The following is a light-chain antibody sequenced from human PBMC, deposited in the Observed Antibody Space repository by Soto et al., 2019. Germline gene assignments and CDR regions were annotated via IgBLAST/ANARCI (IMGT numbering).Light chain of an antibody. J-gene: IGKJ1*01. CDR3: QQYNNWPRT. CDR2: GAS. V-gene: IGKV3-15*01. Sequence: EIVMTQSPATLSVSPGERATLSCRASQSVSSNLAWHQQKPGQAPRLLIYGASTRATVIPARFSGSGSGTEFTLTISSLQSEDFAVYYCQQYNNWPRTFGQGTKVEIK. CDR1: QSVSSN.